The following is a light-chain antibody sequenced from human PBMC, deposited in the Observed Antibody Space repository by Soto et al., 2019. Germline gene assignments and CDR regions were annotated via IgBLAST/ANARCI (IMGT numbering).Light chain of an antibody. J-gene: IGKJ1*01. CDR1: QSVSSY. CDR3: QQRSNWRT. Sequence: EIVLTQSPATLSLSPGERATLSCRASQSVSSYLAWYQQKPGQAPRLLIFDASNRATGIPARFSGSGSGTDFTLTFISLEPEDFAIYFCQQRSNWRTFGQGTKVEIK. CDR2: DAS. V-gene: IGKV3-11*01.